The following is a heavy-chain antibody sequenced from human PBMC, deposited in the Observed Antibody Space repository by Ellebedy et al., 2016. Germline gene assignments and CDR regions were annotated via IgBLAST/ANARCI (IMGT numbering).Heavy chain of an antibody. D-gene: IGHD1-1*01. CDR3: AKQGGVVQGCFDP. V-gene: IGHV3-23*01. Sequence: GESLKISXAGSGFTFSNSAMMWVRQAPGKGLEWVSSISGSGRSTYHADSVKGRFTISRDNSRNTLYLQMNSLRVEDTAVYYCAKQGGVVQGCFDPWGQGTLVTVSS. J-gene: IGHJ5*02. CDR2: ISGSGRST. CDR1: GFTFSNSA.